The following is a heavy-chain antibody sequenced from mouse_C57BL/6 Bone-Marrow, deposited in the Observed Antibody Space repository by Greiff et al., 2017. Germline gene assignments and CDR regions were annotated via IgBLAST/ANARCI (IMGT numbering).Heavy chain of an antibody. CDR2: IPPSDSDT. D-gene: IGHD1-1*01. Sequence: QVQLQQPGAELVKPGASVKVSCKASGYTFTSYWMHWVKQRPGQGLEWIGRIPPSDSDTNYNQKFKGKATLTVDKPSSTAYMQLSRLTSEVSVFYYCAIDYGSSVYAMDYWGQGTSVTVSS. V-gene: IGHV1-74*01. CDR1: GYTFTSYW. J-gene: IGHJ4*01. CDR3: AIDYGSSVYAMDY.